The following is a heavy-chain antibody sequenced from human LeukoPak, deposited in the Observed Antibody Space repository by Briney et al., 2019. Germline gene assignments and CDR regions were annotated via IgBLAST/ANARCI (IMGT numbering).Heavy chain of an antibody. D-gene: IGHD5-18*01. CDR3: AKDRDSYGEMGVFDY. CDR1: GFTFSSYA. Sequence: PGGSLRLSCAASGFTFSSYAMSWVRQAPGKGLEWVSAISGSGGSTYYADSVKGRFTISRDNSKNTLYLHMNSLRAEDTAVYYCAKDRDSYGEMGVFDYWGQGTLVTVSS. V-gene: IGHV3-23*01. J-gene: IGHJ4*02. CDR2: ISGSGGST.